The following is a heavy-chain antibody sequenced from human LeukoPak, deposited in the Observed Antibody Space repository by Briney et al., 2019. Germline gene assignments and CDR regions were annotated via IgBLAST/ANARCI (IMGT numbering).Heavy chain of an antibody. CDR3: ARDLYQWLPSTRPRDYYYFMDV. Sequence: GASVNVSCKASGYTFTGYYIHWVRQAPGQGLEYMGWINPNSGGTNYAQKFQGRVTTTRDTSISTAYMELSRLRSDDTAVYYCARDLYQWLPSTRPRDYYYFMDVWGEGTTVTVSS. CDR2: INPNSGGT. D-gene: IGHD6-19*01. J-gene: IGHJ6*03. V-gene: IGHV1-2*02. CDR1: GYTFTGYY.